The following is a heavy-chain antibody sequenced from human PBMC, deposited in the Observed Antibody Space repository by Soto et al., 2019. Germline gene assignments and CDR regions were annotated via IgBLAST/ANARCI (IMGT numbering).Heavy chain of an antibody. CDR3: ARGYCSSTRCYQYFDH. V-gene: IGHV4-59*01. J-gene: IGHJ4*02. CDR1: GGSISSYY. CDR2: IYYSGST. Sequence: QVQLQESGPGLVKPPETLSLTCTVSGGSISSYYWSWIRQPPGKGLEWIGYIYYSGSTNYNPSLKSRVTISVDTSKNQFSLKLTSVTGADTAVYYCARGYCSSTRCYQYFDHWGQGTLVTVSS. D-gene: IGHD2-2*01.